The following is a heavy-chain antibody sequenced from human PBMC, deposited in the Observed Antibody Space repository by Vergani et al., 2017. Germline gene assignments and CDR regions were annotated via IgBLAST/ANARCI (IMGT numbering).Heavy chain of an antibody. V-gene: IGHV5-10-1*03. CDR2: IDPSDSYT. Sequence: EVQLVQSGAEVKTPGESLRISCKGSGYSFTSYWISWVRQMPGKGLEWMGRIDPSDSYTNYSPSFQGHVTISADKSISTAYLQWSSLKASDTAVYYCARTTGTHGALYYFDYWGQGTLVTVSS. CDR3: ARTTGTHGALYYFDY. J-gene: IGHJ4*02. D-gene: IGHD1-1*01. CDR1: GYSFTSYW.